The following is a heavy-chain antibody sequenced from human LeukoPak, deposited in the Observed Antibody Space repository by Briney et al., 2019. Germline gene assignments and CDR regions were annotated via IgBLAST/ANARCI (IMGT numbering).Heavy chain of an antibody. Sequence: GGSLRLSCAASGFTFSSYSMNWVRQAPGKELEWVSSISSSSSYIYYADSVKGRFTISRDNAKNSLYLQMNSLRAEDTAVYYCAREPARGDWFDPWGQGTLVTVSS. D-gene: IGHD3-16*01. CDR3: AREPARGDWFDP. V-gene: IGHV3-21*01. J-gene: IGHJ5*02. CDR1: GFTFSSYS. CDR2: ISSSSSYI.